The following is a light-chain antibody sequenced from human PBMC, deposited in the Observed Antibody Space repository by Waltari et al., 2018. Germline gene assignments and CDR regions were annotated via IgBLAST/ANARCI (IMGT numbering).Light chain of an antibody. CDR2: KAS. J-gene: IGKJ2*01. CDR3: QQYNSYLYT. CDR1: QSISSW. V-gene: IGKV1-5*03. Sequence: DIQMTQSPSTLSASVGDRVTITFRASQSISSWLAWYQQKPGKAPNLLIYKASNLKSGVPSRFSGSGSGTEFTLTISSLQPDDFATYYCQQYNSYLYTFGQGTKLEIK.